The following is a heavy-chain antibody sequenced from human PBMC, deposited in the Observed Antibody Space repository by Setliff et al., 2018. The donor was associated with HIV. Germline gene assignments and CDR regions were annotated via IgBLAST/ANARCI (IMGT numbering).Heavy chain of an antibody. J-gene: IGHJ4*02. V-gene: IGHV4-4*07. CDR1: GGSINNKY. CDR3: ARSYFDMMTGYYAFDY. Sequence: KSSETLSLTCTVSGGSINNKYWSWIRQPAGKGLEWIGRIYSGGNTNYNPSLKSRVVMSVDTSKNQFSLKLTSVTAADTATYYCARSYFDMMTGYYAFDYWGQGTPVTVSS. D-gene: IGHD3-9*01. CDR2: IYSGGNT.